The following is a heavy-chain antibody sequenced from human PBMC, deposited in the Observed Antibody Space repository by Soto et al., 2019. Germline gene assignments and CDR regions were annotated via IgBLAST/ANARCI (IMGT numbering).Heavy chain of an antibody. Sequence: GGSLRLSWAASGFTFSSYAMSWVRQAPGKGLEWVSAISGSGGRTYYADSVKGRFTISRDNSKNTLYLQMNSLRAEDTAVYYCAKGGYDILTGYYKFDYWGQGTLVTVSS. V-gene: IGHV3-23*01. D-gene: IGHD3-9*01. J-gene: IGHJ4*02. CDR3: AKGGYDILTGYYKFDY. CDR2: ISGSGGRT. CDR1: GFTFSSYA.